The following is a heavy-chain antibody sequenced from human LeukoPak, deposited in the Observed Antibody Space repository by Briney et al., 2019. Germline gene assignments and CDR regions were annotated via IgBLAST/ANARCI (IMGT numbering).Heavy chain of an antibody. CDR3: GILYYYGSGGV. CDR2: IYTSGST. D-gene: IGHD3-10*01. CDR1: GGSISVGSYY. J-gene: IGHJ6*04. V-gene: IGHV4-61*02. Sequence: PSQTLSLTCTVSGGSISVGSYYWSWIRLPAGKGLEWIGRIYTSGSTNYNPSLKSRVTISVDTSKSQFSLELSSVTAADTAVYYCGILYYYGSGGVWGKGTTVTVSS.